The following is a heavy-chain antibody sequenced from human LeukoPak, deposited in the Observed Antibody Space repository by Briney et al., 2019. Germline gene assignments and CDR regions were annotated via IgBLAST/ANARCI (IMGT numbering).Heavy chain of an antibody. Sequence: PGRSLRLSCAASGFTFSSYGMHWVRQAPGKGLEWVAVIWNDGSNKYYADSVKGRFTISRDNSKNTLYLQMNSLRAEDTAVYYCSRRGAGATNAFDIWGQGTMVTVSS. CDR2: IWNDGSNK. D-gene: IGHD1-26*01. V-gene: IGHV3-33*01. CDR1: GFTFSSYG. J-gene: IGHJ3*02. CDR3: SRRGAGATNAFDI.